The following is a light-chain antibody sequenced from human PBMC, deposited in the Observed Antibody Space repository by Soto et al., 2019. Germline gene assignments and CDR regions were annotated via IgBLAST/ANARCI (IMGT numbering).Light chain of an antibody. V-gene: IGKV1-5*03. CDR3: QQYNSYWA. CDR2: KAS. J-gene: IGKJ1*01. CDR1: QSISSY. Sequence: IRMTQSPATLSASVGDRITIHCRASQSISSYLNWYQHKPGKAPKLLIYKASSLESGVPSRFSGSGSGTEFTLTISSLQPDDFATYYCQQYNSYWAFGQGTKVDIK.